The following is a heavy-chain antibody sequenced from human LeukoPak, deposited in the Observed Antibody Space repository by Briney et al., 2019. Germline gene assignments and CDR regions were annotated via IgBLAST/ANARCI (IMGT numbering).Heavy chain of an antibody. V-gene: IGHV3-30*02. CDR2: VQNNGNDK. CDR3: ATDFWLYNSHAT. CDR1: GLPYG. Sequence: PGGSLRLSCATSGLPYGIHRVRQAPGKGLGWVSFVQNNGNDKYYADSVKGRFSVSRDSSKSTVYLQMNSLRVGDTAVYYCATDFWLYNSHATWGQGTLVTVSS. J-gene: IGHJ4*02. D-gene: IGHD5-24*01.